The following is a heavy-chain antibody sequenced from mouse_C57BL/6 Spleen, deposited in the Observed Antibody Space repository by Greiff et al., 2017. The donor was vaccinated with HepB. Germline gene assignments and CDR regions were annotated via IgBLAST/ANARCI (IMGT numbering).Heavy chain of an antibody. Sequence: EVKLMESGPELVKPGASVKISCKASGYSFTGYYMNWVKQSPEKSLEWIGEINPSTGGTTYNQKFKAKATLTVDKSSSTAYMQLKSLTSEDSAVYYCARGGYDEAWFAYWGQGTLVTVSA. CDR3: ARGGYDEAWFAY. CDR2: INPSTGGT. J-gene: IGHJ3*01. V-gene: IGHV1-42*01. D-gene: IGHD2-2*01. CDR1: GYSFTGYY.